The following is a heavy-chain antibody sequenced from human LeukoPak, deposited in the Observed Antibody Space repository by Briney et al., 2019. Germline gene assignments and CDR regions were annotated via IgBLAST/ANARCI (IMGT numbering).Heavy chain of an antibody. D-gene: IGHD3-10*01. CDR2: INHSGST. Sequence: PSETLSLTCAVYGGSFSGYYWSWIRQPPGKGLEWIGEINHSGSTNYNPSLKSRVTISVGTSKNQFSLKLSSVTAADTAVYYCARKGRAHYYGSGSYYNPFDYWGQGTLVTVSS. J-gene: IGHJ4*02. CDR3: ARKGRAHYYGSGSYYNPFDY. V-gene: IGHV4-34*01. CDR1: GGSFSGYY.